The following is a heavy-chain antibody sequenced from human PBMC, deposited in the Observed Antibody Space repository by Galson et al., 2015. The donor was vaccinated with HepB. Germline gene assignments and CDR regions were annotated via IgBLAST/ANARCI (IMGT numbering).Heavy chain of an antibody. CDR2: ISGSGGST. J-gene: IGHJ4*02. CDR3: AKDSRPERGATWDPYYFDY. D-gene: IGHD1-26*01. V-gene: IGHV3-23*01. CDR1: GFTFSSYA. Sequence: SLRLSCAASGFTFSSYAMSWVRQAPGKGLEWVSAISGSGGSTYYADSVKGRFTISRDNSKNTLYLQMNSLRAEDTAVYYCAKDSRPERGATWDPYYFDYWGQGTLVTVSS.